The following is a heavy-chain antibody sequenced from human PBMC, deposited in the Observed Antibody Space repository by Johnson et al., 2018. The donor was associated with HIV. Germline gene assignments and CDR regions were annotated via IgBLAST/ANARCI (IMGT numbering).Heavy chain of an antibody. D-gene: IGHD5-12*01. J-gene: IGHJ3*02. CDR1: GFTFSTYW. CDR2: IRYDGSNK. V-gene: IGHV3-30*02. Sequence: QMLLVESGGGLVQPGGSLRLSCAASGFTFSTYWMSWVRQAPGKGLEWVAFIRYDGSNKYYEDSVKGRFTISRDNSKNTLYLQMNSLRAEDTAVYYCARVGVSGYDLAAFDIWGQGTMVTVSS. CDR3: ARVGVSGYDLAAFDI.